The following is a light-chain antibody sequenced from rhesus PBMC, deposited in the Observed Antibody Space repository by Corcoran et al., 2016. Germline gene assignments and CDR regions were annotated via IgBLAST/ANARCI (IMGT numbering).Light chain of an antibody. CDR1: QGISSW. J-gene: IGKJ1*01. CDR3: QQGYDTPWA. V-gene: IGKV1-18*01. Sequence: DIQMTQSPSSLYVSVGDKVTITCRASQGISSWLAWYQQKLGNAPKLLIYAASSLQSGVPSRSSGSGSGTYYTFTIRSLQTEGFSTYYCQQGYDTPWAFGQGTKVEIK. CDR2: AAS.